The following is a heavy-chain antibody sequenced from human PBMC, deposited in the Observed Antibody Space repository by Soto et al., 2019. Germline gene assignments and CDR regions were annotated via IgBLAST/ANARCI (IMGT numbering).Heavy chain of an antibody. CDR2: ISHSGST. CDR1: GGSFSGYY. CDR3: ARLYGFNDYYYGMDV. V-gene: IGHV4-34*01. Sequence: SETLSLTCAVYGGSFSGYYWSWIRQPPGKGLEWIGEISHSGSTNYNPSLKSRVTISVDTSKNQFSLKLSSVTAADTAVYYCARLYGFNDYYYGMDVWGQGTTVTVSS. D-gene: IGHD2-8*01. J-gene: IGHJ6*02.